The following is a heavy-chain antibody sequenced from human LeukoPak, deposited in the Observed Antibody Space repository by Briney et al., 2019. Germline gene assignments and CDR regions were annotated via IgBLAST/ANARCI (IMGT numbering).Heavy chain of an antibody. CDR1: GFTFSRYS. D-gene: IGHD5-18*01. Sequence: GGSLRLSCTGSGFTFSRYSINWVRQAPGKGLEWVSVIWGNGYTTYYADSVKGRFTISRDNAKNSLYLQMNSLRVEDTAVYYCAGLDTAMITSSDYWGQGTLVTVSS. J-gene: IGHJ4*02. CDR3: AGLDTAMITSSDY. CDR2: IWGNGYTT. V-gene: IGHV3-48*04.